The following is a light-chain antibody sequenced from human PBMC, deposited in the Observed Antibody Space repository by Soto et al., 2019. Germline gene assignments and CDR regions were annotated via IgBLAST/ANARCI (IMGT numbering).Light chain of an antibody. J-gene: IGLJ2*01. CDR2: GNS. Sequence: QSVLTQPPSVSGAPGKRVTISCTGSSSNIGAGYAVHWYQQLPGTAPKLLIYGNSNRPSGVPDRFSGSKSGTSASLAITGLQAEDEADYYCQSYDSSLSVVFGGGTKVTVL. CDR1: SSNIGAGYA. V-gene: IGLV1-40*01. CDR3: QSYDSSLSVV.